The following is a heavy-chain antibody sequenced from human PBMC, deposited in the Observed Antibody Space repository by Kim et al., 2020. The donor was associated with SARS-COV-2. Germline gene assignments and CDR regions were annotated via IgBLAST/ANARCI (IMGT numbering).Heavy chain of an antibody. CDR3: ARPSLGLHYWYFDL. D-gene: IGHD2-21*02. V-gene: IGHV4-31*03. CDR2: IYYSGST. Sequence: SETLSLTCTVSGGSISSGGYYWSWIRQHPGKGLEWIGYIYYSGSTYYNPSLKSRVTISVDTSKNQFSLKLSSVTAADTAVYYCARPSLGLHYWYFDLWGRGTLVTVSS. J-gene: IGHJ2*01. CDR1: GGSISSGGYY.